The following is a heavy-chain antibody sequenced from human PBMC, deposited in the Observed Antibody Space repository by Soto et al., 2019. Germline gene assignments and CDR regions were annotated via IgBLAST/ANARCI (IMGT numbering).Heavy chain of an antibody. D-gene: IGHD3-3*01. CDR1: GFTFGDYA. CDR2: IRSKAYGGTT. Sequence: GGSLRLSCTASGFTFGDYAMSWFRQAPGKGLEWVGFIRSKAYGGTTEYAASVKGRFTISRDDSKSIAYLQMNSLKTEDTAVYYCTRFSNDFWSGYRKNFDYWGQGTLVTVSS. CDR3: TRFSNDFWSGYRKNFDY. V-gene: IGHV3-49*03. J-gene: IGHJ4*02.